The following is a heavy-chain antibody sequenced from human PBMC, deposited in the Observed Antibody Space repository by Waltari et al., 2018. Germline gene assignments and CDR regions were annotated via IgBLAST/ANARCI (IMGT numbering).Heavy chain of an antibody. CDR2: INHSGST. Sequence: QVQLQQWGAGLLKPSETLSLTCAVYGGSFSGYYWSWIRQPPGKGLEWIGEINHSGSTNYNPSLKSRVTISVDTSKNQFSLKLSSVTAADTAVFYCARDHAEQWLVLGYWGQGTLVTVSS. CDR1: GGSFSGYY. V-gene: IGHV4-34*01. J-gene: IGHJ4*02. CDR3: ARDHAEQWLVLGY. D-gene: IGHD6-19*01.